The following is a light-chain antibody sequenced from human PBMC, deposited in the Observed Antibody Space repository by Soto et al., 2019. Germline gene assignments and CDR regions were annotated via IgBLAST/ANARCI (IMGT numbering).Light chain of an antibody. CDR1: SSNIGSYY. V-gene: IGLV1-47*01. Sequence: QSVLTQPPSASGTPGQRVTISCSGRSSNIGSYYVYWYQHLPGTAPKLLMYRNNQRPSGVPDRFSGSKSGTSASLAISGLRSEDDADYYCAAWDDSLNVVFGGGTKLTVL. CDR3: AAWDDSLNVV. J-gene: IGLJ2*01. CDR2: RNN.